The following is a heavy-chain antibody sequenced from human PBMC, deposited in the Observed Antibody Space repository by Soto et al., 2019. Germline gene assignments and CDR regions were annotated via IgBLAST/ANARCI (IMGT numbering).Heavy chain of an antibody. CDR2: IYYSGST. D-gene: IGHD3-3*01. CDR1: GGSISSYY. CDR3: ASGPTYYDFWSGYYHNWFDP. J-gene: IGHJ5*02. V-gene: IGHV4-59*08. Sequence: PSETLSLTCTVSGGSISSYYWSWIRQPPGKGLEWIGYIYYSGSTNYNPSLKSRVTISVDTSKNQFSLKLSSVTAADTAVYYCASGPTYYDFWSGYYHNWFDPWGQGTLVTVSS.